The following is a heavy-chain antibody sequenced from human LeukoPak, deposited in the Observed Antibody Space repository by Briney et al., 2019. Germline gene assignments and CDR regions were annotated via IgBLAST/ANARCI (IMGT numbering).Heavy chain of an antibody. V-gene: IGHV1-2*02. D-gene: IGHD2-2*01. CDR3: ARVYCSSTSCDQNYYYYGMDV. CDR1: GYTFTGYY. J-gene: IGHJ6*02. CDR2: INPNSGGT. Sequence: ASVKVSCKASGYTFTGYYMHWVRQAPGQGLEWMGWINPNSGGTNYAQKFQGRVTMTRDTSISTAYMELSRLRSDDTAVYYCARVYCSSTSCDQNYYYYGMDVWGQGTTVTVSS.